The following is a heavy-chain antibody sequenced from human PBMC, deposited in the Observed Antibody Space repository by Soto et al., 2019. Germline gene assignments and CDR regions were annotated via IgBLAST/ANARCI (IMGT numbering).Heavy chain of an antibody. J-gene: IGHJ4*02. Sequence: PSETLSLTCAVSGGSISSSNWWSWVRQPPGKGLEWIGEIYHSGSTNYNPSLKSRVTISVDTSKNQLSLKLSSVTAADTAVYYCARETTVTPFFDYWGKGTLVTVSS. CDR3: ARETTVTPFFDY. CDR1: GGSISSSNW. V-gene: IGHV4-4*02. D-gene: IGHD4-17*01. CDR2: IYHSGST.